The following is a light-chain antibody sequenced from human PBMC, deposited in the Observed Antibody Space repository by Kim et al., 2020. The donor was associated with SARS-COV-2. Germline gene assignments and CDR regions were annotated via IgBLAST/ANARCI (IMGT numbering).Light chain of an antibody. J-gene: IGKJ2*01. CDR2: AAS. V-gene: IGKV1-39*01. Sequence: ASVGDRVTGTGRTSQNMGRHLSWCQQKAGKAPKLLIAAASNLQSGVPSRFSGTGSGTDFTLTITSLQPEDFATYYCQQSYSPPYTFGQGTKLEIK. CDR1: QNMGRH. CDR3: QQSYSPPYT.